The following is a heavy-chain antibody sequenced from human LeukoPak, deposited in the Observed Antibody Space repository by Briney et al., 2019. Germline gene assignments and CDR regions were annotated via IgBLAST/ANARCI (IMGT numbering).Heavy chain of an antibody. CDR1: GYTFTGYY. CDR3: ARDSPLITMVRGVIPQPAFDY. CDR2: INPNSGGT. J-gene: IGHJ4*02. V-gene: IGHV1-2*04. Sequence: ASVKVSCKASGYTFTGYYMHWVRQAPGQGLEWMGWINPNSGGTNYAQKFQGWVTMTRDTSISTAYMELSRLRSDDTAVYYCARDSPLITMVRGVIPQPAFDYWGQGTLVTVSS. D-gene: IGHD3-10*01.